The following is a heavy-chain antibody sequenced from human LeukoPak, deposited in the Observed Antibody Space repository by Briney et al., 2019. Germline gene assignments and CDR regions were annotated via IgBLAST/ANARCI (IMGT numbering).Heavy chain of an antibody. CDR3: ASALHTVTTFPFSGTEFWFDP. V-gene: IGHV1-46*01. J-gene: IGHJ5*02. CDR1: GYTFTSYY. Sequence: ASVTVSCTASGYTFTSYYMHWVRQAPGQGLEWMGIINPSGGSTSYAQKFQGRVTMTRDTSTSTVYMELSSLRSEGTAVYYCASALHTVTTFPFSGTEFWFDPWGQGTLVTVSS. CDR2: INPSGGST. D-gene: IGHD4-17*01.